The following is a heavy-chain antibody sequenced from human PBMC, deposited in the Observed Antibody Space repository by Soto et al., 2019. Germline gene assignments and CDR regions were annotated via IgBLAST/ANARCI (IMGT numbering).Heavy chain of an antibody. V-gene: IGHV4-34*01. Sequence: SETLSLTCTVSGGSFTGHLWSWVRQPPGKGLEWIGEVSHSGNTKYYPSPRSRVTLSVDSSKNQISLALTSVTAADTAVYYCARAKFESTGWHQFDVWGQGTLVTVSS. D-gene: IGHD7-27*01. CDR2: VSHSGNT. CDR1: GGSFTGHL. J-gene: IGHJ4*02. CDR3: ARAKFESTGWHQFDV.